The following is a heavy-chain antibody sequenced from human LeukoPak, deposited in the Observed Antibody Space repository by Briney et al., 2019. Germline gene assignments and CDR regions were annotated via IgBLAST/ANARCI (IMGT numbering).Heavy chain of an antibody. CDR3: ARLMVRGVISAFDI. J-gene: IGHJ3*02. CDR2: IYDNGYT. V-gene: IGHV4-59*08. D-gene: IGHD3-10*01. CDR1: GDSMLDHF. Sequence: SETLSLTCTVSGDSMLDHFWNWIRQPPGKGLGWIGHIYDNGYTNYNPSLKSRVTISVDTSKSQFSLKLSSVTAADTAVYYCARLMVRGVISAFDIWGQGTMVTVSS.